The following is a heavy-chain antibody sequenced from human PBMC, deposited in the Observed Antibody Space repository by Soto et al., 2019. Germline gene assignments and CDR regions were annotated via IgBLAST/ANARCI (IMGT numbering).Heavy chain of an antibody. CDR3: ASSYGSGSYYKIDY. J-gene: IGHJ4*02. V-gene: IGHV1-69*02. Sequence: ASVKVSCKASGYTFTVYYMHWVRQAPGQGLEWMGRIIPILGIANYAQKFQGRVTITADKSTSTAYMELSSLRSEDTAVYYCASSYGSGSYYKIDYWGQGTLVTVSS. CDR1: GYTFTVYY. D-gene: IGHD3-10*01. CDR2: IIPILGIA.